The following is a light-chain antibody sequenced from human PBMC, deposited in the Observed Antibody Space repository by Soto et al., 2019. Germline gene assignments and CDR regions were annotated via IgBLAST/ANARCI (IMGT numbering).Light chain of an antibody. V-gene: IGKV3-20*01. CDR3: QQYGGSPFA. CDR2: GAS. CDR1: QSVWSTY. J-gene: IGKJ4*01. Sequence: EIVLTQSPGTLSLSPGERATLSCRASQSVWSTYLAWYQQKPGQAPRLLIHGASSRATGIPDRFSGSGSGTDFTLTLSRLEPEDFAVYYCQQYGGSPFAFGGGTKVEIK.